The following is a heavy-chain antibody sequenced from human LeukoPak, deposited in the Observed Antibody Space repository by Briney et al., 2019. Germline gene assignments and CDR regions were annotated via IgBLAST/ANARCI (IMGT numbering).Heavy chain of an antibody. D-gene: IGHD4-17*01. V-gene: IGHV3-7*01. CDR1: GFTFSSYW. J-gene: IGHJ4*02. CDR2: IKQDGSEK. Sequence: GGSLRLSCAASGFTFSSYWMSWVRQAPGKGLGWVANIKQDGSEKYYVDSVKGRFTISRDNAKNSLYLQMNSLRAEDTAVYYCARDLGYGDYSYFDYWGQGTLVTVSS. CDR3: ARDLGYGDYSYFDY.